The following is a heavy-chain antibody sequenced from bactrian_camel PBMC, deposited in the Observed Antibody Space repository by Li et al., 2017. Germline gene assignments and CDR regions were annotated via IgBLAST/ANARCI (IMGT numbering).Heavy chain of an antibody. CDR1: RDIYSANT. CDR2: ISAGGGGT. Sequence: HVQLVESGGGSVQTGGSLRLSCTASRDIYSANTLGWFRQAPGKEREGVAGISAGGGGTYYAESVKGRFTISRDKNTMYLQMNSLKPEDTAMYYCAAGGCWGAWTTTWYQPQGYNYWGEGTQVTVS. D-gene: IGHD5*01. CDR3: AAGGCWGAWTTTWYQPQGYNY. J-gene: IGHJ4*01. V-gene: IGHV3S54*01.